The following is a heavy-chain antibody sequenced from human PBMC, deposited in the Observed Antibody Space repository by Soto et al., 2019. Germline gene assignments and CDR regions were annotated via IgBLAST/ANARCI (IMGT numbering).Heavy chain of an antibody. CDR3: ARSSNGQRAGDYYGMDV. V-gene: IGHV3-13*04. CDR2: IGTAGDT. J-gene: IGHJ6*02. D-gene: IGHD4-4*01. CDR1: GFIFSSYD. Sequence: PGGSLRLSCAASGFIFSSYDMHWVRQATGKGLEWVSGIGTAGDTYYPGSVKGRFTISRENAKNSLYLQMNSLRAGDTAVYYCARSSNGQRAGDYYGMDVWGQGTTVTVSS.